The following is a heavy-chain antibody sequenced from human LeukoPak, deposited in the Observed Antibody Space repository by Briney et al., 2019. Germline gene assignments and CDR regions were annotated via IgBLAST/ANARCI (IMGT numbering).Heavy chain of an antibody. D-gene: IGHD3-16*01. J-gene: IGHJ5*02. Sequence: GGSLRLSCVGSGFTFSSYSIDWIRQAPGKGLEWVSSISSRNSYIYYADSMKGRFIVSRDNANNSLYLQMNNLTAEDTAVYYCAREEYDDAWGTYSWFEPWGQGTLVIVSS. CDR1: GFTFSSYS. V-gene: IGHV3-21*01. CDR3: AREEYDDAWGTYSWFEP. CDR2: ISSRNSYI.